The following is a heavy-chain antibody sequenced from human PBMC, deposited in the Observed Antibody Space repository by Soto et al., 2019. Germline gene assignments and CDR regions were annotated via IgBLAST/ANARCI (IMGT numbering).Heavy chain of an antibody. V-gene: IGHV3-72*01. CDR2: SRNRANSYST. CDR1: GFIFSDHY. CDR3: ARGMGPTRSRYGMDV. J-gene: IGHJ6*02. D-gene: IGHD1-26*01. Sequence: PGGSLRLSCAASGFIFSDHYMDWVRQAPGEGLEWLARSRNRANSYSTEYATSVKGRFTILRDESKNSLHLQMNSLKTEDTAVYYCARGMGPTRSRYGMDVWGQGTTVTVSS.